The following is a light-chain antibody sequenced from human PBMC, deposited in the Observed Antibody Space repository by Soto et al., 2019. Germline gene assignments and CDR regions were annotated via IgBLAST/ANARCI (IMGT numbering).Light chain of an antibody. CDR1: QSVNTF. CDR3: QQRSAWPFT. Sequence: EIELTQSPVTLSLSPGEGATLSCRASQSVNTFLAWYQQKPGQTPRLLIYDTSTRATGVPPRFSGSRSGSDFTLTISSLDLEDFALYYCQQRSAWPFTFGGGT. J-gene: IGKJ4*01. V-gene: IGKV3-11*01. CDR2: DTS.